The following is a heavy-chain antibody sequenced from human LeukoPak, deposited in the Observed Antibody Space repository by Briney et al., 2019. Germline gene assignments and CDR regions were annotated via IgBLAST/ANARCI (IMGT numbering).Heavy chain of an antibody. Sequence: PGGSLRLSCAASGFTFSSYGMHWVRQAPGKGLEWVAVISYDGSNKYYADSVKGRFTISRDNSKNTLYLQMNSLRAEDTAVYYCAKMGIAVATGLGYWGQGTLVTVSS. CDR1: GFTFSSYG. CDR3: AKMGIAVATGLGY. V-gene: IGHV3-30*18. D-gene: IGHD6-19*01. CDR2: ISYDGSNK. J-gene: IGHJ4*02.